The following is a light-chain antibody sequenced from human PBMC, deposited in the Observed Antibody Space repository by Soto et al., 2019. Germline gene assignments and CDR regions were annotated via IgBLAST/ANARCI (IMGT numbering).Light chain of an antibody. Sequence: DIQMTQSPSSLSASVGDRVTITCRASQSISSYLNWYQRKPGKAPKLLIYAASSLQSGVPSRFSGSGSGTDFTLIISSLQPEDFATYDGQQSYSTPRTFGQGTKVDIK. CDR1: QSISSY. CDR2: AAS. CDR3: QQSYSTPRT. V-gene: IGKV1-39*01. J-gene: IGKJ1*01.